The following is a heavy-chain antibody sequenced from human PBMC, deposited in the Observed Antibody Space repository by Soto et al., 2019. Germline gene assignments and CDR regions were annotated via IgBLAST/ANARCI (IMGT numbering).Heavy chain of an antibody. CDR3: ARGWRFDP. Sequence: SETLSLTCGVYGGSFSGYQWNWIRQSPGQGLEWIGEINHSGTTKYNPSLESRINLSVDTSKKQFSLKMSSVTAADTAIYYCARGWRFDPWGQGTQVTVSS. CDR2: INHSGTT. D-gene: IGHD1-1*01. J-gene: IGHJ5*02. CDR1: GGSFSGYQ. V-gene: IGHV4-34*01.